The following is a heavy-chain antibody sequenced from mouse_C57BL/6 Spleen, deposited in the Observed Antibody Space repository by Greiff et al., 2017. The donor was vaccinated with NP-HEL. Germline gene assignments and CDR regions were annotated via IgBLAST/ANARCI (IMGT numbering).Heavy chain of an antibody. Sequence: VQLQQSGPELVKPGASVKISCKASGYTFTDYYMNWVKQSHGKSLEWIGDINPNNGGTSYNQKFKGKATLTVDKSSSTAYMELRSLTSEDSAVYYCGRYAMDYWGQGTSVTVSS. CDR2: INPNNGGT. CDR1: GYTFTDYY. V-gene: IGHV1-26*01. CDR3: GRYAMDY. J-gene: IGHJ4*01.